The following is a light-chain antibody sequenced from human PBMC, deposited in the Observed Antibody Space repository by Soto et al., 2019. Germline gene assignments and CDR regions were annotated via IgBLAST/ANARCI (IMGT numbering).Light chain of an antibody. Sequence: QLVLTQSPSASASLGASVKLTCTLSSGHSSYAIAWHQQQPEKGPRYLMKLNSDGSHSKGDGIPDRFSGSSSGAERYLTIASLQYEDEADYYCQTWGTGPWVFGGGTQLTVL. CDR1: SGHSSYA. CDR2: LNSDGSH. V-gene: IGLV4-69*01. J-gene: IGLJ3*02. CDR3: QTWGTGPWV.